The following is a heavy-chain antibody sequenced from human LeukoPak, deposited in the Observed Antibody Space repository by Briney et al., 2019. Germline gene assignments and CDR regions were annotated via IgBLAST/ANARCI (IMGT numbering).Heavy chain of an antibody. CDR2: IWYDGSNK. J-gene: IGHJ6*03. CDR1: GFTFSSYG. Sequence: PGGSLRLSCAASGFTFSSYGMHWVRQAPGKGLEWVGDIWYDGSNKYYAYCVKGRFTISRDNSKNTLYLQMNSLRAEDTAVYYCAKGASTSYYYYYMDVWGKGTTVTVSS. V-gene: IGHV3-33*06. D-gene: IGHD5/OR15-5a*01. CDR3: AKGASTSYYYYYMDV.